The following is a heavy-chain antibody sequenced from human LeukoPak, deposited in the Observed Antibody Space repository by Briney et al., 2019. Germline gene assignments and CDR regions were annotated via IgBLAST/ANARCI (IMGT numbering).Heavy chain of an antibody. CDR2: ILPGNSDT. CDR3: ARQYYDILTDPNYFDS. V-gene: IGHV5-51*01. D-gene: IGHD3-9*01. Sequence: GGALEISWQGSGSSFSNYWIGWGRQLPGKGLGWVGIILPGNSDTRYSPSFQGQVTMSADKSISTAYLQWSSLKDADTAMYYCARQYYDILTDPNYFDSWGQGTLVTVSS. J-gene: IGHJ4*02. CDR1: GSSFSNYW.